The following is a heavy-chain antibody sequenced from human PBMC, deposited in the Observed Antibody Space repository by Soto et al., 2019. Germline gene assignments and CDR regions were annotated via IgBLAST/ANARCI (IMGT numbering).Heavy chain of an antibody. V-gene: IGHV3-21*01. CDR3: ARDPMRPQGFLEWLRATVNWFDP. Sequence: PGGSLRLSCAASGFTFSSYSMNWVRQAPGKGLEWVSSISSSSSYIYYADSVKGRFTISRDNAKNSLYLQMNSLRAEDTAVYYYARDPMRPQGFLEWLRATVNWFDPWGQGTLVTVSS. CDR1: GFTFSSYS. CDR2: ISSSSSYI. D-gene: IGHD3-3*01. J-gene: IGHJ5*02.